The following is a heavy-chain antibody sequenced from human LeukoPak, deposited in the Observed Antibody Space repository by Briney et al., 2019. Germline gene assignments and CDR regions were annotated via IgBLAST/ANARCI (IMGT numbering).Heavy chain of an antibody. CDR1: GFTFSSYW. Sequence: GGSLRLSCAASGFTFSSYWMHWVRRAPGKGLVWVSRIDTDGSSTSYADSVKGRFTISRDNAKNTLYLQMNSLRAEDTAVYYCARARRAALGYWGQGTLVTVSS. D-gene: IGHD6-6*01. CDR3: ARARRAALGY. V-gene: IGHV3-74*01. J-gene: IGHJ4*02. CDR2: IDTDGSST.